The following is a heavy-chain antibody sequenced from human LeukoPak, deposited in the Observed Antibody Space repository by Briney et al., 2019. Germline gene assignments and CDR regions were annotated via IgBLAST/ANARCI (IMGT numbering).Heavy chain of an antibody. CDR3: AKSKNGDYSY. D-gene: IGHD4-17*01. Sequence: GGSLRLSCAASGFTFSNYGMSWVRQAPGKGLEWVSAISGSGGSTYYADSVKGRFTISRDNSKNTLYLQMNSLRAEDTAVYYCAKSKNGDYSYWGQGTLVTVSS. CDR2: ISGSGGST. J-gene: IGHJ4*02. V-gene: IGHV3-23*01. CDR1: GFTFSNYG.